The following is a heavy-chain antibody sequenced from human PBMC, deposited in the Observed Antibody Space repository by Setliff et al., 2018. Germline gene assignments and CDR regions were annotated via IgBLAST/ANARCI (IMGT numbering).Heavy chain of an antibody. CDR3: ARGIPAYDFWSGYYIGYYYYMDV. J-gene: IGHJ6*03. Sequence: ASVKVSCKASGYTFTSYGISWVRQAPGQGLEWMGWISAYNGNTNYAQKLQGRVTMTTDTSTSTAYMELRSLRSDDTAVYYCARGIPAYDFWSGYYIGYYYYMDVWGKGTTVTVSS. CDR2: ISAYNGNT. D-gene: IGHD3-3*01. CDR1: GYTFTSYG. V-gene: IGHV1-18*01.